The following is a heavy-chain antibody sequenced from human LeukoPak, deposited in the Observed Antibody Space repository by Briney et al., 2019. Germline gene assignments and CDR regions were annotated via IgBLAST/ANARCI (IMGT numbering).Heavy chain of an antibody. CDR2: ICPGDSDT. Sequence: GESLKISCKGSGYSFTTYWIGWVRQMPGKGLEWMGIICPGDSDTRYRPSFQGQVTISADKSINTAYLQWSSLKASDTAMYYCARQGGSQSGAFDIWGQGAMVTVSS. CDR3: ARQGGSQSGAFDI. V-gene: IGHV5-51*01. CDR1: GYSFTTYW. J-gene: IGHJ3*02. D-gene: IGHD1-26*01.